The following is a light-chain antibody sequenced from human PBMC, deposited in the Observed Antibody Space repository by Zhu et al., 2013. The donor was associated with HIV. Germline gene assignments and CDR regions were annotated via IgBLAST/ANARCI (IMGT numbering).Light chain of an antibody. Sequence: EIMLTQSPGTLSLSPGERATLSCRTSQSVTSSYLAWYQQRPGQAPRLLIYDASSRATGIPDRFRGSGSGTDFTLTISRLEPEDFAVYSCQQYGSSPLTFGGGTKVEIK. CDR3: QQYGSSPLT. V-gene: IGKV3-20*01. CDR1: QSVTSSY. J-gene: IGKJ4*01. CDR2: DAS.